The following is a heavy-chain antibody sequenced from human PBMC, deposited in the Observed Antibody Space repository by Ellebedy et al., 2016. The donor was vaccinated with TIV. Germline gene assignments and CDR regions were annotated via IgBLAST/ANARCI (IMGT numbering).Heavy chain of an antibody. CDR3: AREGSGGSPYGIDV. CDR1: GFTFSDHY. J-gene: IGHJ6*02. D-gene: IGHD2-15*01. V-gene: IGHV3-72*01. Sequence: GESLKISCAASGFTFSDHYMDWVRQAPGKGLEWVSFIRSKTYGGTTEYAASVKGRFTISRDDSKNSLYLQMNSLKTEDTAVYYCAREGSGGSPYGIDVWGQGTTVTVSS. CDR2: IRSKTYGGTT.